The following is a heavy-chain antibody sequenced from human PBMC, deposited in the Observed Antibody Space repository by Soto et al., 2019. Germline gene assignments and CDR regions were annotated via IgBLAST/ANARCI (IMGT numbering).Heavy chain of an antibody. J-gene: IGHJ5*02. D-gene: IGHD2-15*01. V-gene: IGHV4-4*02. CDR1: GGSISSSNW. CDR3: ARDNTCSGGSCYSGNWFDP. Sequence: SETLSLTCAVSGGSISSSNWWSWVRQPPGKGLEWIGEISHSGSTNYNPSLKSRVTISVDKSKNQFSLKLSSVTAADTAVYYCARDNTCSGGSCYSGNWFDPWGQGTLVTVSS. CDR2: ISHSGST.